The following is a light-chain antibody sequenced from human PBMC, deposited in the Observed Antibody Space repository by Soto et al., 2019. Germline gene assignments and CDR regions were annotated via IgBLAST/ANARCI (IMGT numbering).Light chain of an antibody. CDR3: QQTYTTPRT. Sequence: DIQMTQSPSSLSASVGDRVTITCRASRSISTYLHWYQQKPGKAPKLLIYGASILQSGVPSTFSGSGSGTDFTLTISSLHPEDFATYYCQQTYTTPRTFGQGTKLEIK. CDR2: GAS. J-gene: IGKJ2*01. V-gene: IGKV1-39*01. CDR1: RSISTY.